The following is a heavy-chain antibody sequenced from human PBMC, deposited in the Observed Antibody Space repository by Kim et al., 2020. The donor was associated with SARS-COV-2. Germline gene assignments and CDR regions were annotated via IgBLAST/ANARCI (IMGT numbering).Heavy chain of an antibody. D-gene: IGHD4-4*01. CDR3: AREPYPTVTTIYYFDY. J-gene: IGHJ4*02. Sequence: SLKSRVTMSVDTSKTQFSLKLSSVTAADTAVYYCAREPYPTVTTIYYFDYWGQGTLVTVSS. V-gene: IGHV4-4*06.